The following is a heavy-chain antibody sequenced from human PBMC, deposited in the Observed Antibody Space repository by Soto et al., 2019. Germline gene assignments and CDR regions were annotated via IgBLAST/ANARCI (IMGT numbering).Heavy chain of an antibody. D-gene: IGHD6-6*01. CDR2: IYYSGST. CDR3: ARHSPEKQLVQWRYYYYYMDV. J-gene: IGHJ6*03. Sequence: SETLSLTCTVSGGSISSSSYYWGWIRQPPGKGLEWIGSIYYSGSTYYNPSLKSRVTISVDTSKNQFSLKLSSVTAADTAVYYCARHSPEKQLVQWRYYYYYMDVWGKGTTVTVSS. V-gene: IGHV4-39*01. CDR1: GGSISSSSYY.